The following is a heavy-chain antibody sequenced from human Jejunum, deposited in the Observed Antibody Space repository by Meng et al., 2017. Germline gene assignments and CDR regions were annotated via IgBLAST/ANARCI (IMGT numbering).Heavy chain of an antibody. V-gene: IGHV4-34*01. CDR1: GGSFSGYY. CDR2: INHSGST. CDR3: ARYGGSGSYWHFDP. Sequence: QVQLQQWGAGLLKPSETLCLTCAVYGGSFSGYYWTWIRQPPGKGLEWIGEINHSGSTNYNPSLKSRVTMSIDTSKIQFSLKLSSVTAADAAVYYCARYGGSGSYWHFDPWGRGTLVTVSS. D-gene: IGHD3-10*01. J-gene: IGHJ2*01.